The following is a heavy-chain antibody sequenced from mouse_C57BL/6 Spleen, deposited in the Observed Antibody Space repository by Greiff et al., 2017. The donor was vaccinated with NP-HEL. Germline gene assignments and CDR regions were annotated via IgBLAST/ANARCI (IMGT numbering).Heavy chain of an antibody. V-gene: IGHV14-1*01. CDR1: GFNIKDYY. CDR3: TSSIATVVEGY. CDR2: IDPEDGDT. Sequence: EVQLQQSGAELVRPGASVKLSCTASGFNIKDYYMHWVKQRPEQGLEWIGRIDPEDGDTEYASKFQGKATMTVDTSSNTAYLQLSSLTSEDTAVYYCTSSIATVVEGYWGQGTTLTVSS. D-gene: IGHD1-1*01. J-gene: IGHJ2*01.